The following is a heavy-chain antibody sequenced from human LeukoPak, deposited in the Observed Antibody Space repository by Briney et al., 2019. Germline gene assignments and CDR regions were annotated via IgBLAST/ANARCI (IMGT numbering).Heavy chain of an antibody. CDR1: GGSISSYY. V-gene: IGHV4-59*01. CDR3: ARGRWFGELYGMDV. D-gene: IGHD3-10*01. J-gene: IGHJ6*02. Sequence: SETLSLTCTVSGGSISSYYWSWIRQPPGKGLEWIGYIYYSGSTNYNPSLKSRVTISVDTSKNQFSLKLSSVTAADTAVYYCARGRWFGELYGMDVWGQGTTVTVSS. CDR2: IYYSGST.